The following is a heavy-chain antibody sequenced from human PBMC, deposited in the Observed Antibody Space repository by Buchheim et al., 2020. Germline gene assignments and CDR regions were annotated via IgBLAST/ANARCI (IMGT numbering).Heavy chain of an antibody. CDR2: ISSSGSTI. D-gene: IGHD3-10*01. Sequence: EVQLVESGGGLVQPGGSLRLSCAASGFTFSSYEMNWVRQAPGKGLEWVSYISSSGSTIYYADSVKGRFTISRDNAKNSLYMQMNSLRAEDTAVYYCARGRELLWFGELGFDYWGQGTL. CDR3: ARGRELLWFGELGFDY. CDR1: GFTFSSYE. V-gene: IGHV3-48*03. J-gene: IGHJ4*02.